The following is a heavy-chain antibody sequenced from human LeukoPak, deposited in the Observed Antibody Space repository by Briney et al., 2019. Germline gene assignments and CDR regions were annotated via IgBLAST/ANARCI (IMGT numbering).Heavy chain of an antibody. CDR2: IYTSGGT. J-gene: IGHJ4*02. Sequence: PSETLSLTCTVSGGSISSYYWSWIRQPPGKGLEWIGYIYTSGGTNYNPALKSRVTISADTSKNQFSLKLSSVTAADTAVYYCARLRGGWNGGLDYWAQGTLVTVSS. CDR3: ARLRGGWNGGLDY. D-gene: IGHD1-1*01. CDR1: GGSISSYY. V-gene: IGHV4-4*09.